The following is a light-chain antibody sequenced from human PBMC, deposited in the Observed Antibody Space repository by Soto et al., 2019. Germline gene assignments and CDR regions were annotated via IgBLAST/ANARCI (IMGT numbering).Light chain of an antibody. CDR2: AAS. J-gene: IGKJ2*01. V-gene: IGKV1-12*01. Sequence: DLQMTQSPSSVSASVGDRVTITCRASQAISDWLAWYQQKPGKAPKLLIYAASTLQSGVPSRFSGSGSGTDFTLTISSLQPEDFATYFCQQANSFPYTFGQGTKLEIK. CDR3: QQANSFPYT. CDR1: QAISDW.